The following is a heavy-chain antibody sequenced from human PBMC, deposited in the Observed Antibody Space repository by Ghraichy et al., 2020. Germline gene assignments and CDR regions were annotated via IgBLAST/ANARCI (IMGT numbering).Heavy chain of an antibody. J-gene: IGHJ3*02. V-gene: IGHV3-7*04. CDR2: IKPAGSEK. Sequence: GGSLRLSCAASGFTFSSYWMSWVRQAPGKGLEWVANIKPAGSEKFYVDSVKGRFTLSRDNAKNSLYLQMNSLRAEDTAVYYCARGDYYDSSGYSVDAFDIWGQGTMVTVSS. D-gene: IGHD3-22*01. CDR1: GFTFSSYW. CDR3: ARGDYYDSSGYSVDAFDI.